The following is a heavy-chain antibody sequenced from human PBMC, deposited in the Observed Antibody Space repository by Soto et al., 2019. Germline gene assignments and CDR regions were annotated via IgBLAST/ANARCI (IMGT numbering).Heavy chain of an antibody. CDR3: ARHQETYYDILTGSYFDY. D-gene: IGHD3-9*01. Sequence: ASVKVSCKASGYTFTNFGISWVRQAPGQGLEWMGWISAYNGNTNYAQKFQGRVTMTTDTSTSTAYMEVRSLRFDDTAVYYCARHQETYYDILTGSYFDYWGQGTLVTVS. CDR1: GYTFTNFG. J-gene: IGHJ4*02. V-gene: IGHV1-18*01. CDR2: ISAYNGNT.